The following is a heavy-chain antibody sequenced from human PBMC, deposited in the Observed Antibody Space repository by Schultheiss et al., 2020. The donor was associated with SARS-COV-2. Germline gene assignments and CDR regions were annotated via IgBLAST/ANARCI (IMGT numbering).Heavy chain of an antibody. V-gene: IGHV3-15*01. CDR3: FNYFDY. J-gene: IGHJ4*02. CDR1: GFTFSDYS. Sequence: GGSLRLSCTASGFTFSDYSMTWVRQAPGKGLEWVGRIKSKTDGGTTDYAAPVKGRFTISRDDSKNTLYLQMNSLKTEDTAVYYCFNYFDYWGQGTLVTVSS. CDR2: IKSKTDGGTT.